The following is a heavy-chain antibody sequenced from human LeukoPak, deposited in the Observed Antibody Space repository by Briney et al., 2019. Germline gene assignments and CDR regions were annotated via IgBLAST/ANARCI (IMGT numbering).Heavy chain of an antibody. J-gene: IGHJ4*02. Sequence: ASVKVSCKASGGTFSSYAISWVRQAPGQGLEWMGWINPNSGGTNYAQKFQGRVTMTRDTSISTAYMELSRLRSDDTAVYYCARDRVIVVANNFDYWGQGTLVTVSS. V-gene: IGHV1-2*02. CDR2: INPNSGGT. CDR1: GGTFSSYA. D-gene: IGHD3-22*01. CDR3: ARDRVIVVANNFDY.